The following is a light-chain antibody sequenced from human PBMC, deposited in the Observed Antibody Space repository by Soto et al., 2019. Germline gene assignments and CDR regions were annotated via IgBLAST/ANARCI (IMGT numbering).Light chain of an antibody. Sequence: DIQMTQAPSSLSASVGDRVTITCRASQGISNYLAWYQQKPGKVPKLLIYAASTSQSGVPSRFSGSGSGTDFTLTISILQPEDVATYYCQRYNSALPYTFGQGTKLEIK. CDR3: QRYNSALPYT. J-gene: IGKJ2*01. CDR1: QGISNY. CDR2: AAS. V-gene: IGKV1-27*01.